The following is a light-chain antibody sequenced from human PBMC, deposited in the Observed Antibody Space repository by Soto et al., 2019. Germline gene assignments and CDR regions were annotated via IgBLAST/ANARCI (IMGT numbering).Light chain of an antibody. CDR1: QSVLYTPNNKNF. Sequence: DIVMTQSPDSLAVSLGERATINCKSSQSVLYTPNNKNFLAWYQQKPGQPPKLLIYWASTRETGVPDRFSGSGSGTDFTLTISSLQAEDVAVYYCQQYNGSPLTFGGGTKVEIK. J-gene: IGKJ4*01. V-gene: IGKV4-1*01. CDR3: QQYNGSPLT. CDR2: WAS.